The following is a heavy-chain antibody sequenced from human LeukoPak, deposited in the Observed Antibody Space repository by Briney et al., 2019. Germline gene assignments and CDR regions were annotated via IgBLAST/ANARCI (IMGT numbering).Heavy chain of an antibody. CDR2: IYYSGST. D-gene: IGHD3-22*01. J-gene: IGHJ4*02. CDR3: ASFPLNYDSSGYYSFFDY. CDR1: GGSISSSSYY. Sequence: KASETLSLTCTVSGGSISSSSYYWGWIRQPPGKGLEWIGSIYYSGSTYYNPSLKSRVTISVDTSKNQFSLKLSSVTAADTAVYYCASFPLNYDSSGYYSFFDYWGQGTLVTVSS. V-gene: IGHV4-39*07.